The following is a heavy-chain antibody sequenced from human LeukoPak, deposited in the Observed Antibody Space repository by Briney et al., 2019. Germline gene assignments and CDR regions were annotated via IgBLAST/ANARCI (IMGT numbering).Heavy chain of an antibody. D-gene: IGHD3-3*01. J-gene: IGHJ3*02. V-gene: IGHV5-51*01. CDR2: IYPGDSDT. Sequence: GESLKISCKGSGYSFTSYWIGWVRQMPGKGLEWMGIIYPGDSDTRYSPSFQGQVTISADKSISTAYLQWSSLKASDTAMYYCARAMWKVTDQEWLFPGTWRGAFDIWGQGTMVTVSS. CDR1: GYSFTSYW. CDR3: ARAMWKVTDQEWLFPGTWRGAFDI.